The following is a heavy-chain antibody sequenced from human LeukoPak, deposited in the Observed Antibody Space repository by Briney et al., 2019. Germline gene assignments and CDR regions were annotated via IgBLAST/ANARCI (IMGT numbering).Heavy chain of an antibody. CDR1: GGSVSNYY. J-gene: IGHJ3*02. V-gene: IGHV4-4*07. CDR2: IYTSGST. Sequence: PSETLSLTCTVSGGSVSNYYWSWIRQSPGKGLEWIGRIYTSGSTNYNPSLKSRVTMSVDTSKNQFSLRLSSVTAADTAVYYCARDRYYYDTSGPPLDIWGQGTMVTVSS. D-gene: IGHD3-22*01. CDR3: ARDRYYYDTSGPPLDI.